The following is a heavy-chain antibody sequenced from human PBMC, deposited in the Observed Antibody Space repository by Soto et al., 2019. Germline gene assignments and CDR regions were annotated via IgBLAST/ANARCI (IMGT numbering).Heavy chain of an antibody. CDR3: GKALSGWYYFDY. J-gene: IGHJ4*02. CDR2: ISYDGSNK. Sequence: QVQLVESGGGVVQPGRSLRLSCAASGFTFSSYGMHWVRQAPGMGLEWVAVISYDGSNKYYADSVKGRFTISRDNSKNTLYLQMISLRAEDTAVYYCGKALSGWYYFDYWGQRTRVTVSS. D-gene: IGHD6-19*01. CDR1: GFTFSSYG. V-gene: IGHV3-30*18.